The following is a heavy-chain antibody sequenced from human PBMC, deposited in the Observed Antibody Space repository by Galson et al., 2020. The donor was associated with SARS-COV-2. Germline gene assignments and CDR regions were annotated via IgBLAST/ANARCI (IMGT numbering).Heavy chain of an antibody. D-gene: IGHD3-16*01. Sequence: LSPTCAASGFILSDAHMTWIRQAPGKGLEWISYIKNGGDTIYYADSVKGRFTMSRDNANNLLYLQMNSLRVEDTAMYYCSRESWGSLGCWGEGMLVAVST. V-gene: IGHV3-11*01. J-gene: IGHJ4*02. CDR2: IKNGGDTI. CDR3: SRESWGSLGC. CDR1: GFILSDAH.